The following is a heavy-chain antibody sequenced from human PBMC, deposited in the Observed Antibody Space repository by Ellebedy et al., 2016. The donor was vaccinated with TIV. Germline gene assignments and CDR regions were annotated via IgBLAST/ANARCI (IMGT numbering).Heavy chain of an antibody. CDR3: AGGGAHYGADY. D-gene: IGHD4-17*01. J-gene: IGHJ4*02. Sequence: SETLSLTXAVYGGSFSGYYWSWIRQPPGKGLEWIGEINHSGSTNYNPSLKSRVTISVDTSKNQFSLKLSSVTAADTAVYYCAGGGAHYGADYWGQGTLVTVSS. CDR1: GGSFSGYY. V-gene: IGHV4-34*01. CDR2: INHSGST.